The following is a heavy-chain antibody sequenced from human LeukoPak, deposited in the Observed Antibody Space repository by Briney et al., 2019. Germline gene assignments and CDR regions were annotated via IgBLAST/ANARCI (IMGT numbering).Heavy chain of an antibody. V-gene: IGHV1-69*02. J-gene: IGHJ5*02. D-gene: IGHD3-22*01. Sequence: SVKVSCKASGGTFSSYTISWVRQAPGQGLEWMGRIIPILGIANYAQKFQGRVTITADKSTSTAYMELSSLRSEDTAVYYCASERGGTYYYDSSGYPNWFDPWGQGTLVTVSS. CDR3: ASERGGTYYYDSSGYPNWFDP. CDR1: GGTFSSYT. CDR2: IIPILGIA.